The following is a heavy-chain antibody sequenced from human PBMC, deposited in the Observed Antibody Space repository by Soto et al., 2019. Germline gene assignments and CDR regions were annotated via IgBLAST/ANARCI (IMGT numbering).Heavy chain of an antibody. V-gene: IGHV3-33*01. Sequence: SLTLSCEVSGFTFISDCMHLVRQATDKGLKRVEVIWYDGSNKYYADSVKGRFTISRDNSKNTLYLQMNSLRAEDTAVYYCARAGKCSGGSCPPFYYYYYYMDVWGKGTTVTVSS. J-gene: IGHJ6*03. D-gene: IGHD2-15*01. CDR2: IWYDGSNK. CDR1: GFTFISDC. CDR3: ARAGKCSGGSCPPFYYYYYYMDV.